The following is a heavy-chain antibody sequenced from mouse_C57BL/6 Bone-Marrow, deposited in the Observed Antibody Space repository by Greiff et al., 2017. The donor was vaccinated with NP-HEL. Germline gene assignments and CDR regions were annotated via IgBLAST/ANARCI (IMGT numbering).Heavy chain of an antibody. Sequence: LQESGPELVKPGASVKISCKASGYAFSSSWMNWVKQRPGKGLEWIGRIYPGDGDTNYNGKFKGKATLTADKSSSTAYMQLSSLTSEDSAVYFCAREIYYGSSYDYWGQGTTLTVSS. D-gene: IGHD1-1*01. V-gene: IGHV1-82*01. CDR1: GYAFSSSW. CDR2: IYPGDGDT. CDR3: AREIYYGSSYDY. J-gene: IGHJ2*01.